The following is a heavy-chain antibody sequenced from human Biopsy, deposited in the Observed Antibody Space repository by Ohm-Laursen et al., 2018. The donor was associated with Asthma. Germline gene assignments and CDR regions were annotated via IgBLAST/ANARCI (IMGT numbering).Heavy chain of an antibody. CDR2: IIPMYGVP. D-gene: IGHD3-16*01. J-gene: IGHJ6*02. CDR3: ARVDAIMISGDFYFYSGFDL. CDR1: GGTFRTYA. Sequence: SSVKVSCKASGGTFRTYAFNWVRQAPGQGLEWMGGIIPMYGVPKVAQKFQGRVTITADESTSTGYMEMSSLRSEDTAVYYCARVDAIMISGDFYFYSGFDLWGQGTTVRVSS. V-gene: IGHV1-69*01.